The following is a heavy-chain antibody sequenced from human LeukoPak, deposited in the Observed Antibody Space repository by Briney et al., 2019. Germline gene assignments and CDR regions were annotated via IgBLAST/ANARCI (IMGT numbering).Heavy chain of an antibody. V-gene: IGHV4-39*07. J-gene: IGHJ6*03. CDR3: ARPTATPAGSYYYHYLHV. CDR1: GDSISNNNFY. Sequence: PSETLSLTCTVSGDSISNNNFYWVWLRQTPGKGLECIGGVYYSGSTYSNPSLKSRVTISADTSKNQFSPKLTSVTAADTAVYYCARPTATPAGSYYYHYLHVWGKGTTVTVSS. CDR2: VYYSGST. D-gene: IGHD6-19*01.